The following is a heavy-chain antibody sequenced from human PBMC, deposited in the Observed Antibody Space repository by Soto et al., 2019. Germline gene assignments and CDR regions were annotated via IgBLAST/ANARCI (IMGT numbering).Heavy chain of an antibody. D-gene: IGHD6-13*01. CDR2: IYPGDSDT. CDR3: AGPGLLYSSSWDAFDI. Sequence: GWIRQPPGEDLEWMGIIYPGDSDTRYSPSFQGQVTISADKSISTAYLQWSSLKASDTAMYYCAGPGLLYSSSWDAFDIWGQGTMVTVSS. J-gene: IGHJ3*02. V-gene: IGHV5-51*01.